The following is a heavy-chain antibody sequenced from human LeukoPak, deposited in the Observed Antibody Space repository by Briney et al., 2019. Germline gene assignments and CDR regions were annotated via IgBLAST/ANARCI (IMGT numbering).Heavy chain of an antibody. CDR3: ARFRSWYNYFDY. D-gene: IGHD6-13*01. J-gene: IGHJ4*02. CDR1: GGSISSGDYY. V-gene: IGHV4-30-4*01. CDR2: IYYSGST. Sequence: SETLSLTCTVSGGSISSGDYYWSWIRQPPGKGLEWIGYIYYSGSTYYNPSLKSRVTISVDTSKNQFSLKLSSVTAADTAVYYCARFRSWYNYFDYWGQGTLVTVSS.